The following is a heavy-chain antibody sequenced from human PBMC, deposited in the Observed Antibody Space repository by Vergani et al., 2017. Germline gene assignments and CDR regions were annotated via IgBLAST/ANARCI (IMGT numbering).Heavy chain of an antibody. Sequence: QVQLVESGGGVVQPGRSLRLSCAASGFTFSSYAMHWVRQAPGKGLEWVAVISYDGSNKYYADSVKGRFTISRDNSKNTLYLQMNSLRAEDTAVYYCAREEIYDFWSGYESGDVWGKGTTVTVSS. V-gene: IGHV3-30-3*01. CDR1: GFTFSSYA. CDR3: AREEIYDFWSGYESGDV. J-gene: IGHJ6*04. D-gene: IGHD3-3*01. CDR2: ISYDGSNK.